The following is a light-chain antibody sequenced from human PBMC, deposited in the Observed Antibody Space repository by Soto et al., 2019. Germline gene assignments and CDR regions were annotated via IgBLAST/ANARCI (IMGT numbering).Light chain of an antibody. CDR2: EVN. CDR1: SSDVGGYKY. J-gene: IGLJ1*01. Sequence: QSALTQPPSASGSPGQSVTISCTGTSSDVGGYKYVSWYQQHPGKAPKLMIFEVNKRPSGVPDRFSGSKSGNTASLTVSGLQAEVEAVYSCSSYAGIKNLGVFGTGTKLTAL. V-gene: IGLV2-8*01. CDR3: SSYAGIKNLGV.